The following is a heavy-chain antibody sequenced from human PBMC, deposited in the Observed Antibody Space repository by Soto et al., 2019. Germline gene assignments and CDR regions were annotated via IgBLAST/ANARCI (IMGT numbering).Heavy chain of an antibody. D-gene: IGHD3-22*01. CDR1: GYTFTSYY. CDR2: INPSGGST. J-gene: IGHJ6*02. V-gene: IGHV1-46*01. Sequence: ASVKVSCKASGYTFTSYYMHWVRQAPGQGLEWMGIINPSGGSTSYAQKFQGRVTMTRDTSTSTVYMELSSLRSEDTAVYYCARDYYDSSGDHYYGMDFWGQGTTVTVSS. CDR3: ARDYYDSSGDHYYGMDF.